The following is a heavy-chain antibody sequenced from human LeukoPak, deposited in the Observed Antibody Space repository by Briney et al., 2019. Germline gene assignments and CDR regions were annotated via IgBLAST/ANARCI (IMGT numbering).Heavy chain of an antibody. Sequence: ASVKVSCKASGYTFTSYDINWVRQATGQGLEWMGWMNPNSGNTGYAQKFQGRVTMTRNTSISTAYMELSSLRSEDTAVYYCAREELLWFGDLPLYYYYMDVWGKGTTVTISS. CDR2: MNPNSGNT. D-gene: IGHD3-10*01. CDR1: GYTFTSYD. CDR3: AREELLWFGDLPLYYYYMDV. V-gene: IGHV1-8*01. J-gene: IGHJ6*03.